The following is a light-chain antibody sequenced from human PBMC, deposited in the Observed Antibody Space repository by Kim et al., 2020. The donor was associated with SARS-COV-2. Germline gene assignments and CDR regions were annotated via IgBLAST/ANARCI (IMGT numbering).Light chain of an antibody. CDR2: GAS. CDR1: QDISNN. J-gene: IGKJ1*01. Sequence: DIQMTQSPSSLSASVGDRVTLTCRASQDISNNLAWFQHKPGKAPKLLIYGASALHSEVPSRLSGSGTGTDFTLTISSLQPEDVATFYCQSYNSVPWTFGQGSKVEVK. V-gene: IGKV1-27*01. CDR3: QSYNSVPWT.